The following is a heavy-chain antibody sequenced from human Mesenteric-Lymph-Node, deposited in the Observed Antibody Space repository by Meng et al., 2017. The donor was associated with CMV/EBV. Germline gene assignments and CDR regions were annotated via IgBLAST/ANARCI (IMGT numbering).Heavy chain of an antibody. J-gene: IGHJ4*02. Sequence: GGSLRLACAASGFTFSNYAMHWVRQAPGKGLEWVAFIWYDGSNKYYVDSVKGRFTISRDNSKNTMYLQLNSLRAEDTAVYYCARGKRGYSYGLVDYWGQGTLVTVSS. D-gene: IGHD5-18*01. CDR1: GFTFSNYA. V-gene: IGHV3-33*01. CDR3: ARGKRGYSYGLVDY. CDR2: IWYDGSNK.